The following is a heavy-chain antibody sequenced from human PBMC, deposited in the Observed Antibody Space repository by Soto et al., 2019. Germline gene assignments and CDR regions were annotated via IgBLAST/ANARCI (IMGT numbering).Heavy chain of an antibody. CDR2: INHSGST. CDR1: GGSFSGYY. V-gene: IGHV4-34*01. D-gene: IGHD3-9*01. CDR3: ARAGVYDFLSGYYQPGGVYYFDY. Sequence: SETLSLTCAVYGGSFSGYYWSWIRQPPGKGLEWIGEINHSGSTNYNPSLKSRVTISVDTSKNQFSLKLSSVTAADTAVYYCARAGVYDFLSGYYQPGGVYYFDYWGQGTRVTVSS. J-gene: IGHJ4*02.